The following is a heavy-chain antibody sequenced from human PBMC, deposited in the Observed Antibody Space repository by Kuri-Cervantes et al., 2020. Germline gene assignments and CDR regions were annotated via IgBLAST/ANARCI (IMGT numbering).Heavy chain of an antibody. V-gene: IGHV1-69*05. D-gene: IGHD6-6*01. CDR2: IIPIFGTA. Sequence: SVKVSCKASGGTFSSYAISWVRQAPGQGLEWMGGIIPIFGTANYAQKFQGRVTITTDESTSTAYMELSSLRAEDTALYYCTKDYSSSYYYMDVWGKGTTVTVSS. CDR3: TKDYSSSYYYMDV. J-gene: IGHJ6*03. CDR1: GGTFSSYA.